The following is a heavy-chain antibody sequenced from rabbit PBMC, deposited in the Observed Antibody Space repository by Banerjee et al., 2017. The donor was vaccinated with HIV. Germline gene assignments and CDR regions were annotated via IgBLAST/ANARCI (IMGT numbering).Heavy chain of an antibody. D-gene: IGHD4-1*01. CDR1: GFSFSNKYV. CDR2: INTSSGNT. Sequence: QEQLEESGGDLVKPEGSLTLTCTASGFSFSNKYVMSWVRQAPGKGLEWIACINTSSGNTVCASGAKGRFTISKPTSTTVTLQMPSLTAADTATYVCASDGNGWGGDNLWGQGTLVTVS. J-gene: IGHJ3*01. CDR3: ASDGNGWGGDNL. V-gene: IGHV1S45*01.